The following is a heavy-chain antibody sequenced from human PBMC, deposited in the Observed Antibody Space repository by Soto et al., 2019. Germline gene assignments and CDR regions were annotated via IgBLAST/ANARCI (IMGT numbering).Heavy chain of an antibody. J-gene: IGHJ4*02. CDR2: ISGSGTGT. Sequence: EVQLLESGGGLVQPGGSLRLSCAASGITFNNYALNWVRQAPGKGLEWVSGISGSGTGTYYVDSVKGRFTISRDNSRSTVDLHMNSVRADDTALYYCAKAGGGGAAMVTSSFDYWGQGTLVTVSS. D-gene: IGHD5-18*01. CDR1: GITFNNYA. V-gene: IGHV3-23*01. CDR3: AKAGGGGAAMVTSSFDY.